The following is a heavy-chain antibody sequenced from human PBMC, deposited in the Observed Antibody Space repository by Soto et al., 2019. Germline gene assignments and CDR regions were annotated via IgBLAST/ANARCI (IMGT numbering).Heavy chain of an antibody. Sequence: QGQVLQSGDEVKTPGASVRVSCRASGYPFTSYGISWVRQAPGQGLEWVAWISAYNGKRDTAQKFQGRVTMTLDTSTDTAHMELGDLTSAATAVYYCARGRIVASIHDAFEIWGQGTKVTVSS. CDR2: ISAYNGKR. CDR3: ARGRIVASIHDAFEI. CDR1: GYPFTSYG. V-gene: IGHV1-18*01. J-gene: IGHJ3*02. D-gene: IGHD5-12*01.